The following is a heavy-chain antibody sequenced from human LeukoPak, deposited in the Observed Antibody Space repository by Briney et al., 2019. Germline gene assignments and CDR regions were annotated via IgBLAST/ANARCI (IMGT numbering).Heavy chain of an antibody. CDR3: ASATLYYYYGMDV. J-gene: IGHJ6*04. CDR2: IYHSGSP. V-gene: IGHV4-4*02. Sequence: SETLSLTCAVSGGSISSSNWWGWVRQPPGKGLEWIGEIYHSGSPNYNPSLKSRVTISVDKSKSQFSLKLSSVTAADTAVYYCASATLYYYYGMDVWGKGTTVTVSS. CDR1: GGSISSSNW.